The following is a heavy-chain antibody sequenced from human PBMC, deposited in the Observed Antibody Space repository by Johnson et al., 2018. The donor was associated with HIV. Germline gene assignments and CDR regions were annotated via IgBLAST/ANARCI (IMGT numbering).Heavy chain of an antibody. CDR1: GFTFSSYG. V-gene: IGHV3-30*02. CDR2: IRYDGSNK. Sequence: VQPGGSLRLSCAASGFTFSSYGMHWVRQAPGKGLEWVAFIRYDGSNKYYADSVKGRFTISRDNSKNTLYLQMNSLRADDTAVYYCGRGGRVVMEDVFGIWGQGTMVTVSS. CDR3: GRGGRVVMEDVFGI. J-gene: IGHJ3*02. D-gene: IGHD3-3*01.